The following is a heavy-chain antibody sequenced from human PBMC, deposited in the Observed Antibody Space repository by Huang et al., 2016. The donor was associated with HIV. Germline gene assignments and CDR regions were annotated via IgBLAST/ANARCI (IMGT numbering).Heavy chain of an antibody. D-gene: IGHD6-19*01. J-gene: IGHJ3*02. V-gene: IGHV4-34*01. Sequence: QVQLQQWGAGLLKPSETLSLTCAVYGGAFSGSHWSWPRQPPGKGLEWSGEINHSGSTNYNPSRKSRVTIAGDTSKKQFSLNLRSVTAADTAVYYCARIVGSGPLRDAFDIWGQGTMVTVSS. CDR3: ARIVGSGPLRDAFDI. CDR1: GGAFSGSH. CDR2: INHSGST.